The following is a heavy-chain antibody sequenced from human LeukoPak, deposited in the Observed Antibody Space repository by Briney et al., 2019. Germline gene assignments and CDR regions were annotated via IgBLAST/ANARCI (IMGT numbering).Heavy chain of an antibody. CDR1: GFTFTTYW. Sequence: GGCLRLSCAASGFTFTTYWMHWVRQAPGKGLEWVANTNQDGSDKYYVDSVKGRFTISRDNAKNSVYLQMNSLRVEDTAVYYSVGGAQICWGQGTLVTVSS. V-gene: IGHV3-7*01. CDR2: TNQDGSDK. CDR3: VGGAQIC. J-gene: IGHJ1*01.